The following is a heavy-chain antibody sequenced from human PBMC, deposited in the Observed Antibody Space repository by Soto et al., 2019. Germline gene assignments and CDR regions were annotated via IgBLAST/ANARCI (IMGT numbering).Heavy chain of an antibody. D-gene: IGHD1-1*01. V-gene: IGHV1-24*01. CDR1: GYTLTELS. CDR3: ATLTYNWNDVKAFDI. CDR2: FDPEDGET. Sequence: ASVKVACNVSGYTLTELSMHWVRQAPGKGLEWMGGFDPEDGETIYAQKFQGRVTMTEDTSTDTAYMELSSLRSEDTAVYYCATLTYNWNDVKAFDIWGQGTMVTVSS. J-gene: IGHJ3*02.